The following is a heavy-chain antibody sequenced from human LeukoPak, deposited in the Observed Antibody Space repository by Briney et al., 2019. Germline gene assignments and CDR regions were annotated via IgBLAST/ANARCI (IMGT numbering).Heavy chain of an antibody. J-gene: IGHJ2*01. Sequence: GGSLRLSCEASGFTFGTFGMAWVHQSPGKGLQWVSGITGSSNWTYYAASVKGRFTVSRDNSQNTLHLQMNSRRADDTAVYYCTRELVSSGTGYFDLWGRGTLVTVSS. D-gene: IGHD3-10*01. V-gene: IGHV3-23*01. CDR2: ITGSSNWT. CDR1: GFTFGTFG. CDR3: TRELVSSGTGYFDL.